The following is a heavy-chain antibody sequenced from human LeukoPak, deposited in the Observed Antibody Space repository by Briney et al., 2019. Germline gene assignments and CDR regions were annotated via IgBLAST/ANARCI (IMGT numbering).Heavy chain of an antibody. D-gene: IGHD1-1*01. CDR1: GFTFSSYG. CDR2: ISSDGSNK. CDR3: ARGTGTTDY. Sequence: PGGSLRLSCAASGFTFSSYGMHWVRRAPGKGLEWVTLISSDGSNKYYADSVKGRFTISRDNSKNTLYLQMSSLRAEDTAVYYCARGTGTTDYWGQGTLVTVSS. J-gene: IGHJ4*02. V-gene: IGHV3-33*01.